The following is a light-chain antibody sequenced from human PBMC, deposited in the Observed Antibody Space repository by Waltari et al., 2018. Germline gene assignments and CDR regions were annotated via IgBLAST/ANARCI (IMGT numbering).Light chain of an antibody. CDR3: QQYYSYPVT. CDR2: AAS. V-gene: IGKV1-8*01. J-gene: IGKJ4*01. Sequence: AIRITQSPSSLSASTGDRVTITCRASQGISSYLAWYQQKPGKAPKLLIYAASTLQSGVPSRFSGSGSGTDFTLTISCLQSEDFATYYCQQYYSYPVTFGGGTKVEIK. CDR1: QGISSY.